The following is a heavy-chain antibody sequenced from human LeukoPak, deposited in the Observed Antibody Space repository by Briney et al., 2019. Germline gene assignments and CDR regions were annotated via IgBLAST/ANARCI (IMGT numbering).Heavy chain of an antibody. Sequence: GGSLRLSCAASGFTVSSNYMSWVRQAPGKGLEWVASIKHDGSEKYYVDSVRGRFTISRDNTMNSLYLQMSSLRAEDTAVYYCATDRGWRTSGYYLYYFEYWGQGTLVTFSS. CDR2: IKHDGSEK. CDR3: ATDRGWRTSGYYLYYFEY. CDR1: GFTVSSNY. V-gene: IGHV3-7*01. J-gene: IGHJ4*02. D-gene: IGHD3-3*01.